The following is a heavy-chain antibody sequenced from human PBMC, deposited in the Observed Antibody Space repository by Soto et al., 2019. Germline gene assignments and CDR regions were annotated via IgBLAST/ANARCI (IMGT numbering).Heavy chain of an antibody. CDR3: ARRDSSRWHFAY. CDR2: IYPGGGST. V-gene: IGHV1-46*01. J-gene: IGHJ4*02. Sequence: SVKVYCKESGYTFTSYSVHWARQAPAQGLEWLGMIYPGGGSTNYVQKFQGRVTMTRDTSTSTVYMELSSLRSDDTAVYYCARRDSSRWHFAYWGQGTLVPVSS. D-gene: IGHD6-13*01. CDR1: GYTFTSYS.